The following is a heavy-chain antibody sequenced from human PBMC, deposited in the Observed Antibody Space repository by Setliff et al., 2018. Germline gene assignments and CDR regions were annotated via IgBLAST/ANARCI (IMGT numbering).Heavy chain of an antibody. D-gene: IGHD3-3*01. CDR2: INHSGST. V-gene: IGHV4-34*01. Sequence: PSETLLTCTVYGASFSDYYWGWIRQPPGKGLEWIAEINHSGSTNYNPSLKSRVTISVDTSKNQFSLTLSSVTAADTAVYYCRFWIGYYKNDYWGQGTLVTVSS. CDR3: RFWIGYYKNDY. CDR1: GASFSDYY. J-gene: IGHJ4*01.